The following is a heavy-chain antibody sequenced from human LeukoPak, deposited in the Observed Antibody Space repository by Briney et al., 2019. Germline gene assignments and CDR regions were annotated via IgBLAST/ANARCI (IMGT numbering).Heavy chain of an antibody. CDR3: ARQDYGDYVFHY. J-gene: IGHJ4*02. CDR1: GGSISSSSYY. Sequence: PSETLSLTCTVSGGSISSSSYYWGWIRQPPGKGREWIGSIYYSGSTYYNPSLKSRVTISVDTSKNQFSLKLSSVTAADTAVYYCARQDYGDYVFHYWGQGTLVTVSS. V-gene: IGHV4-39*01. D-gene: IGHD4-17*01. CDR2: IYYSGST.